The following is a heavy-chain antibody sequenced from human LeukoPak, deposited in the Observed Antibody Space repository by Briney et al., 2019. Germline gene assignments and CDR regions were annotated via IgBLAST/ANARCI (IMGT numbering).Heavy chain of an antibody. D-gene: IGHD3-3*01. Sequence: ASVKVSRKASGYTFTSYYMHWVRQAPGQGLEWMGIINPSGGSTSYAQKFQGRVTMTRDTSTSTVYMELSSLRSEDTAVYYCARDLSPSYYDFWSGFVHWGQGTLVTVSS. V-gene: IGHV1-46*03. CDR3: ARDLSPSYYDFWSGFVH. J-gene: IGHJ4*02. CDR1: GYTFTSYY. CDR2: INPSGGST.